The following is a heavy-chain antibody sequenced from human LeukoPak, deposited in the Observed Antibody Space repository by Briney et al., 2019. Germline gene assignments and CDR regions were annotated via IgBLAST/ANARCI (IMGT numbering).Heavy chain of an antibody. CDR1: GGTLSSYA. D-gene: IGHD6-13*01. V-gene: IGHV1-69*13. CDR2: IIPIFGTA. CDR3: AREQISSRHHYYYYYGMDV. Sequence: GASVKVSCKASGGTLSSYAISWVRQAPGQGLEWMGGIIPIFGTANYAQKFQGRVTITADESTSTAYMELSSLRSEDTAVYYCAREQISSRHHYYYYYGMDVWGQGTTVTVSS. J-gene: IGHJ6*02.